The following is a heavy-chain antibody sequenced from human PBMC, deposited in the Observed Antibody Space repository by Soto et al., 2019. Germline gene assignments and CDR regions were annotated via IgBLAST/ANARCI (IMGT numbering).Heavy chain of an antibody. CDR2: IYYSGST. D-gene: IGHD6-13*01. V-gene: IGHV4-59*01. CDR3: VSSWYGAFDI. CDR1: GGSISSYY. J-gene: IGHJ3*02. Sequence: ASETLSLTCTVSGGSISSYYWSWIRQPPGKGLEWIGYIYYSGSTNYNPSLKSRVTISVDTSKNQFSLKLSSVTAADTAVYYCVSSWYGAFDIWGQGTMVTVSS.